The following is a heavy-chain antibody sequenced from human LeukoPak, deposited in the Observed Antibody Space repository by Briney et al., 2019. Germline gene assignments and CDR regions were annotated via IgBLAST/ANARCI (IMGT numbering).Heavy chain of an antibody. CDR3: ARVGYTSYYYYGMDV. V-gene: IGHV3-64*01. D-gene: IGHD6-13*01. CDR1: GFTFSSYA. J-gene: IGHJ6*02. CDR2: ISSNGGST. Sequence: GGSLRLSCAASGFTFSSYAMHWVRQAPGKGLEYVSVISSNGGSTYYANSVKGRFTISRDNSKNTLYLQMGSLRAEDMAVYYCARVGYTSYYYYGMDVWGQGTTVTVSS.